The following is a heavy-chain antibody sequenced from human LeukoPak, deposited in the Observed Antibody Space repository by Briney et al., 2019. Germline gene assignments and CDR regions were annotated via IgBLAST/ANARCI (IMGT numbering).Heavy chain of an antibody. Sequence: PGGSLRLSCAASGFTFDDYTMHWVRQAPGKGLEWVSLISWDGSITYYADSVKGRFTISGDNSKNTLYLPMNSLRAEDTAVYYCAKDATTVTTYFDYWGQGTLVTVSS. J-gene: IGHJ4*02. D-gene: IGHD4-17*01. CDR3: AKDATTVTTYFDY. V-gene: IGHV3-43*01. CDR1: GFTFDDYT. CDR2: ISWDGSIT.